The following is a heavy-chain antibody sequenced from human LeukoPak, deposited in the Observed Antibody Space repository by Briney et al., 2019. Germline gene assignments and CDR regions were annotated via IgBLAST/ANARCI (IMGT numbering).Heavy chain of an antibody. CDR3: ARDTAAAAKGGMDV. CDR2: INHSGST. Sequence: PSETLSLTCAVYGGSFSGYYWSWIRQPPGKGLEWIGEINHSGSTNYNPSLKSRVTISVDTSKNQFSLKLSSVTAADTAVYYCARDTAAAAKGGMDVWGQGTTVTVSS. D-gene: IGHD6-13*01. V-gene: IGHV4-34*01. J-gene: IGHJ6*02. CDR1: GGSFSGYY.